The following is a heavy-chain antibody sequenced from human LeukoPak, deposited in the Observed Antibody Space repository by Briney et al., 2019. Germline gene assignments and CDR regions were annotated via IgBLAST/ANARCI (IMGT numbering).Heavy chain of an antibody. Sequence: PGGSLRLSCAASGFTFSAYWMSWVREAPGEGLEWVANIKQDGSEKYYVDSVKGRFTISRDNAKNSLYLQMNSLRAEDTAMYYCARDSAGNDYWGQGTLVTVSS. V-gene: IGHV3-7*01. CDR3: ARDSAGNDY. J-gene: IGHJ4*02. D-gene: IGHD6-13*01. CDR1: GFTFSAYW. CDR2: IKQDGSEK.